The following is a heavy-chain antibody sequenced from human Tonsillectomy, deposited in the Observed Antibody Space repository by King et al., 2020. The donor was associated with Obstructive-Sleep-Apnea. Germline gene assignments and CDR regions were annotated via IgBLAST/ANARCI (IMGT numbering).Heavy chain of an antibody. CDR3: ARDNNGWELGNWFDP. Sequence: QLQESGPGLVKPSETLSLTCTVSGGSVSSGSYYWSWIRQPPGKGLEWIGYIYYSGSTNYNPSLKSRVTISVDTSKNQFSLKLSSVTAADTAVYYCARDNNGWELGNWFDPWGQGTLVTVSS. CDR1: GGSVSSGSYY. J-gene: IGHJ5*02. CDR2: IYYSGST. D-gene: IGHD3-10*01. V-gene: IGHV4-61*01.